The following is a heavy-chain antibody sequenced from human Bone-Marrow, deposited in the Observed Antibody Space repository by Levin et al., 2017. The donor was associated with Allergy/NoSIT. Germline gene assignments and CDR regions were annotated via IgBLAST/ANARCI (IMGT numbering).Heavy chain of an antibody. CDR3: ARHASGSSDSYPRYSDL. Sequence: RGESLKISCQASRFSSSRYWIGWVRQRPGEAPEWMGIVYLRDSDTRYSPSFRGQVTFSADTYRRTVYLHWSSLRAADSAIYYCARHASGSSDSYPRYSDLWGQGTLVTVSS. J-gene: IGHJ4*02. D-gene: IGHD2-21*01. V-gene: IGHV5-51*01. CDR2: VYLRDSDT. CDR1: RFSSSRYW.